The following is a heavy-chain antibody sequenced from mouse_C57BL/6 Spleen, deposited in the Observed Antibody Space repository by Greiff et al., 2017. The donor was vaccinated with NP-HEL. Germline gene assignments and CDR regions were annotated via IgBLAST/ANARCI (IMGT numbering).Heavy chain of an antibody. CDR2: ISSGSSNI. CDR3: ARELGAFDY. J-gene: IGHJ2*01. Sequence: DVMLVESGGGLVKPGGSLKLSCAASGFTFSDYGMHWVRQAPEKGLEWVAYISSGSSNIYYADTVKGLFTSSRDNAKNPLFLQMTSLRSEDTAMYYCARELGAFDYWGQGTTLTVSS. CDR1: GFTFSDYG. V-gene: IGHV5-17*01.